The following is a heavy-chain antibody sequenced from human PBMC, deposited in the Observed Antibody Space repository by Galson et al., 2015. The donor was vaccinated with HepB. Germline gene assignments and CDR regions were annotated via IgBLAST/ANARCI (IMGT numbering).Heavy chain of an antibody. CDR1: GFTFSSYA. Sequence: SLRLSCAASGFTFSSYAMHWVRQAPGKGLEWVAVISYDGSNKYYADSVKGRFTISRDNSKNTLYLQMDSLRAEDTAVYYCARDSYTMVRGVRVYYYYYGMDVWGQGTTVTVS. CDR3: ARDSYTMVRGVRVYYYYYGMDV. CDR2: ISYDGSNK. D-gene: IGHD3-10*01. V-gene: IGHV3-30*04. J-gene: IGHJ6*02.